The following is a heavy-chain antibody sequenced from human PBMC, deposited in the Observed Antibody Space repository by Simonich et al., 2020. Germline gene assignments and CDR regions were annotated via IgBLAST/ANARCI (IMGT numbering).Heavy chain of an antibody. CDR2: IDYCGRT. D-gene: IGHD3-22*01. CDR1: GGSISSSSYY. J-gene: IGHJ4*02. CDR3: ARHYYDSSGYFDY. Sequence: QLQLQESGPGLVKPSETLSLTCTVSGGSISSSSYYWGWIRQPPGKGLEWIGRIDYCGRTDYTPSLKSRVTRSVDTSKIQFSLKLSSVTAADTAVYYCARHYYDSSGYFDYWGQGTLVTVSS. V-gene: IGHV4-39*01.